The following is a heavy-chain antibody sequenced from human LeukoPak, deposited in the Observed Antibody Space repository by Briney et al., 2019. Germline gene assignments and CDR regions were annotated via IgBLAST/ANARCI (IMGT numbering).Heavy chain of an antibody. J-gene: IGHJ6*02. CDR3: AREPVDGYNSDYYYYYGMDV. V-gene: IGHV1-69*04. D-gene: IGHD5-24*01. CDR2: IIPTLGIA. Sequence: SVKVSCKASGGTFSSYAISWVRQAPGQGLEWMGRIIPTLGIANYAQKFQGRVTITADKSTSTAYMELSSLRSEDTAVYYCAREPVDGYNSDYYYYYGMDVWGQGTTVTVSS. CDR1: GGTFSSYA.